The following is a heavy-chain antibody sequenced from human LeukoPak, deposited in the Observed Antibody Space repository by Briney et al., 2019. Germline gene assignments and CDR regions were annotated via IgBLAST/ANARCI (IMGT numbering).Heavy chain of an antibody. CDR2: IYHSGST. CDR1: GYSISSGYY. V-gene: IGHV4-38-2*02. Sequence: SETLSLTCTVSGYSISSGYYWGWIRQPPGKGLEWIGSIYHSGSTYYNPSLKSRVTISVDTSKNQFSLKLSSVTAADTAVYYCARVTGGYSGYDPSVDYYYYGMDVWGQGTTVTVSS. CDR3: ARVTGGYSGYDPSVDYYYYGMDV. J-gene: IGHJ6*02. D-gene: IGHD5-12*01.